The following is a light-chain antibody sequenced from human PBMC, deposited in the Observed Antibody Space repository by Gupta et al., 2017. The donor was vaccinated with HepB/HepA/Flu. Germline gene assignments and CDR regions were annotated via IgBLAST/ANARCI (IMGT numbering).Light chain of an antibody. V-gene: IGLV1-44*01. CDR2: SNN. CDR1: SSNIGSNT. J-gene: IGLJ3*02. Sequence: QSVLTQPPSASGTPGQRVTISCSGSSSNIGSNTVNWYQQRPGTAPKLLIYSNNQRPSGVPDRFSGSKSGTSASLAISGLQSEDEADYYCAAWDDSLNGPNWVFGGGTKLTVL. CDR3: AAWDDSLNGPNWV.